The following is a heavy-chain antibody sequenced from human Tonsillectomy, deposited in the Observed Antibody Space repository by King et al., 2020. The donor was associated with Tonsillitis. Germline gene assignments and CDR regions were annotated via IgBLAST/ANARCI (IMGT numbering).Heavy chain of an antibody. CDR1: GSISGSY. CDR3: ARLDYFGSGSYWYLDL. J-gene: IGHJ2*01. CDR2: IYYSGTT. D-gene: IGHD3-10*01. V-gene: IGHV4-59*08. Sequence: QLQESGPGLVKPSETLSLTCTVSGSISGSYWSWIRQPPGEGLEWIGYIYYSGTTNYNPSLRSRVTISVDTSKNQFSLKMSSVTAADTAVYYCARLDYFGSGSYWYLDLWGRGILVSVSS.